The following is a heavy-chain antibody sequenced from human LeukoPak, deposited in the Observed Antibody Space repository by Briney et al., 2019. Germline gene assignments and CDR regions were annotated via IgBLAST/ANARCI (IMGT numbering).Heavy chain of an antibody. CDR2: IYHSAST. D-gene: IGHD3-22*01. V-gene: IGHV4-39*07. Sequence: SETLSLTCTVSGGSISSSSYYWGWIRQPPGKGLEWIGYIYHSASTYYNPSLKRRVTISVDRSKNQFSLKLSSVTAADTAVYYCARTNGGYYRSALDYWGQGTLVTVSS. CDR3: ARTNGGYYRSALDY. J-gene: IGHJ4*02. CDR1: GGSISSSSYY.